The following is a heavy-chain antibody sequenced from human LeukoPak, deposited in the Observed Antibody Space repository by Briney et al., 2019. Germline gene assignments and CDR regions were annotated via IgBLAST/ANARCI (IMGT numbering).Heavy chain of an antibody. V-gene: IGHV3-15*01. CDR2: IKSKTDGGTT. CDR1: GFTLSSDW. CDR3: TTVRTGIVVVPAAMHFDY. J-gene: IGHJ4*02. Sequence: GGSLRLSCAGSGFTLSSDWVHWVRQVPGKGLEWVGRIKSKTDGGTTDYAAPVKGRFTISRDDSKNTLYLQMNSLKTEDTAVYYCTTVRTGIVVVPAAMHFDYWGQGTLVTVSS. D-gene: IGHD2-2*01.